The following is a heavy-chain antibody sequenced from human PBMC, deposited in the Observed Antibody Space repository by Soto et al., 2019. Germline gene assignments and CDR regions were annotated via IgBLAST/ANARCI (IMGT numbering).Heavy chain of an antibody. CDR3: AREGYCSGGSCYSGHYYYYGMDV. CDR2: ISAYNGNT. J-gene: IGHJ6*02. D-gene: IGHD2-15*01. V-gene: IGHV1-18*01. CDR1: GYTFTSYG. Sequence: QVQLVQSGAEVKKPGASVKVSCKASGYTFTSYGISWVRQAPGHGLEWMGWISAYNGNTNYAQKLQGRVTMTTDTSTSTAYMELRSLRSADTAVYYCAREGYCSGGSCYSGHYYYYGMDVWGQGTTVTVSS.